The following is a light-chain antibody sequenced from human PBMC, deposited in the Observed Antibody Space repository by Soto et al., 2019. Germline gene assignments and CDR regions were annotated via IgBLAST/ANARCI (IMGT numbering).Light chain of an antibody. V-gene: IGKV1-9*01. J-gene: IGKJ3*01. CDR1: QGISSY. CDR2: GAS. Sequence: DIQLTQSPSFLSASVGDRVTITCRASQGISSYLAWYQQRPGEPPELLIYGASTLRPGVASRFSGSGSGTEFTLTISSLQPEDFATYFCQQLNRFPPSFTFGPGTTVDIK. CDR3: QQLNRFPPSFT.